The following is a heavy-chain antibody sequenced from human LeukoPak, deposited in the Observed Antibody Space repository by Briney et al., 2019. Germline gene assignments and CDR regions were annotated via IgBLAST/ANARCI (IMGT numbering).Heavy chain of an antibody. Sequence: ASVKVSCKASGYTFTSYYMHWVRQAPGQGLEWMGIINPSGGSTSYAQKFQGRVTMTRDTSTSTVYMELSSLRSEDTAVYYCARDRGRQKWFQGFDPWGQGIPVTVSS. J-gene: IGHJ5*02. D-gene: IGHD3-22*01. V-gene: IGHV1-46*01. CDR1: GYTFTSYY. CDR3: ARDRGRQKWFQGFDP. CDR2: INPSGGST.